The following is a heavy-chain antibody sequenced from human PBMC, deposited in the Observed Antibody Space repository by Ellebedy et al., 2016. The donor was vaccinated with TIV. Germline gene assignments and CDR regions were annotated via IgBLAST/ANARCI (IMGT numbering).Heavy chain of an antibody. CDR3: ASGAYDI. J-gene: IGHJ3*02. Sequence: PGGSLRLSCAASGFTFSSYTINWVRQTPGKGLEWVSSISSSGSYLYYADSVKGRFTISRDNAKISLYLQMNSLTAEDTAVYYCASGAYDIWGQGTMVTVSS. CDR2: ISSSGSYL. V-gene: IGHV3-21*01. CDR1: GFTFSSYT.